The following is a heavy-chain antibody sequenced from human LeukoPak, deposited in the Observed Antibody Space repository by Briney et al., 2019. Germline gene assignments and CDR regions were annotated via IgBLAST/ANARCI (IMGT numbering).Heavy chain of an antibody. D-gene: IGHD3-16*02. CDR1: GGSFSGYY. J-gene: IGHJ4*02. Sequence: SETLSHTCAVYGGSFSGYYWSWIRQPPGKGLEWIGEINHSGSTNYNPSLKSRVTISVDTSKNQFSLKLSSVTAADTAVYYCASVGDYVWGSYRPIGFDYWGQGTLVTVSS. CDR3: ASVGDYVWGSYRPIGFDY. V-gene: IGHV4-34*01. CDR2: INHSGST.